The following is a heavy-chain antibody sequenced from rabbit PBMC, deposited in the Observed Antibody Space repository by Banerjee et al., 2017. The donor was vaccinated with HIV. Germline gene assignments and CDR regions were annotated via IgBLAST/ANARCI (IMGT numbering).Heavy chain of an antibody. Sequence: QEQLVESGGGLVQPEGSLTLTCTASGFSFSSSYYMCWVRQAPGKGLEWIGCIYTGNGNTWYASWAKGRFTISKTSSTTVTLQMTSLTAADTATYFCARADASSSVDYKLWGPGTLVTVS. CDR2: IYTGNGNT. CDR1: GFSFSSSYY. V-gene: IGHV1S45*01. J-gene: IGHJ4*01. CDR3: ARADASSSVDYKL. D-gene: IGHD1-1*01.